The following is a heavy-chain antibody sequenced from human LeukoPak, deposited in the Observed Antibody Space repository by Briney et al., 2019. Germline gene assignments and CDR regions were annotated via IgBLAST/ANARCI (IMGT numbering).Heavy chain of an antibody. V-gene: IGHV5-51*01. CDR1: GYSFTSYW. J-gene: IGHJ4*02. Sequence: GESLKISCKGSGYSFTSYWIGWVRQMPGKGLEWMGIIYPGVSDTRYSPSFQGQVTISADKSISTAYLQWSSLKASDTAMYYCARRYYYDSSGYYYFDYWGQGTLVTVSS. CDR3: ARRYYYDSSGYYYFDY. CDR2: IYPGVSDT. D-gene: IGHD3-22*01.